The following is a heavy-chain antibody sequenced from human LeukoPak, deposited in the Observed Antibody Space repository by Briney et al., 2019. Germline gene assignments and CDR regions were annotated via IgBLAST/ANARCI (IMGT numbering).Heavy chain of an antibody. D-gene: IGHD6-25*01. CDR3: ARDFISGIFDP. CDR2: IYSGDST. V-gene: IGHV3-66*01. J-gene: IGHJ5*02. Sequence: GGPLSLFCAASGFTVRSNYMRGVRQAPGKGREWVSVIYSGDSTYYADSVKGRFTITRDNAKNSLYLQMNSLRAEDTAVYYCARDFISGIFDPWGQGTLVTVSS. CDR1: GFTVRSNY.